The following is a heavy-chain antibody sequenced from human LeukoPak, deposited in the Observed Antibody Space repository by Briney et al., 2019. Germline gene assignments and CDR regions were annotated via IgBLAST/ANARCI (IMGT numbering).Heavy chain of an antibody. Sequence: GGSLRLSXAASGFTFSSYEMNWVRQAPGKGLEWVSYISSSGSTIYYADSVKGRFTISRDNAKRSLYLQMNSLRVEDTAVYYCAGPPQAGPFDYWGQGTLVTVSS. CDR3: AGPPQAGPFDY. J-gene: IGHJ4*02. CDR1: GFTFSSYE. D-gene: IGHD6-19*01. V-gene: IGHV3-48*03. CDR2: ISSSGSTI.